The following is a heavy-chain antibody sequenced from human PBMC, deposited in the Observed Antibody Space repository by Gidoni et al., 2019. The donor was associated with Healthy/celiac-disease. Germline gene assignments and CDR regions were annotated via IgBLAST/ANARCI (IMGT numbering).Heavy chain of an antibody. Sequence: QVQLVQSGAEVKKPGSSVKVSCKASGGTFSSYALSWVRQAPGQGLEWMGGIIPIFGTANYAQKFQGRVTITADESTSTAYMELSSLRSEDTAVYYCASERGCSGGSCYSIDYYGMDVWGQGTTVTVSS. CDR1: GGTFSSYA. D-gene: IGHD2-15*01. J-gene: IGHJ6*02. V-gene: IGHV1-69*01. CDR3: ASERGCSGGSCYSIDYYGMDV. CDR2: IIPIFGTA.